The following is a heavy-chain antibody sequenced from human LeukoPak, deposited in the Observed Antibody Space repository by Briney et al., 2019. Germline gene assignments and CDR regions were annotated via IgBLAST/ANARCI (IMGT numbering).Heavy chain of an antibody. J-gene: IGHJ4*02. Sequence: SETLSLTCSVSGASISSHYWSWIRQPPGKGLEWLGYIYYSGSTEYNPSLKSRITLSLDTSKNQLSLKLTSVTAADTALYYCARERRDGYNYVDYWGQGTLVTVPT. CDR2: IYYSGST. V-gene: IGHV4-59*11. CDR3: ARERRDGYNYVDY. D-gene: IGHD5-24*01. CDR1: GASISSHY.